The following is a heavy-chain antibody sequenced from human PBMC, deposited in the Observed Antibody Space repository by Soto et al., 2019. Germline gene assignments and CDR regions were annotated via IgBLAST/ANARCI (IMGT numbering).Heavy chain of an antibody. CDR3: ARSIVVVTAPAY. Sequence: RLEWMGWINAGNGNTKYSQKFRGRVTITRDTSASTAYMELSSLRSEDTAVYYCARSIVVVTAPAYWGQGTL. D-gene: IGHD2-21*02. CDR2: INAGNGNT. V-gene: IGHV1-3*01. J-gene: IGHJ1*01.